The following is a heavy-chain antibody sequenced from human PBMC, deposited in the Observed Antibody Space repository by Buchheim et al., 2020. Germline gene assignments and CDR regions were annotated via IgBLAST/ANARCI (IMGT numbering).Heavy chain of an antibody. V-gene: IGHV5-10-1*03. CDR2: IDPSDSYT. Sequence: EVQLVQSGAEVKKPGESLRISCKGSGYSFTSYWISWVRQMPGKGLEWMGRIDPSDSYTNYSPSFQGHVTISAHMSISTSYLQWSSLKASDTAMYYCASYSYGYNYYYYYGMDVWGQGTT. D-gene: IGHD5-18*01. CDR3: ASYSYGYNYYYYYGMDV. J-gene: IGHJ6*02. CDR1: GYSFTSYW.